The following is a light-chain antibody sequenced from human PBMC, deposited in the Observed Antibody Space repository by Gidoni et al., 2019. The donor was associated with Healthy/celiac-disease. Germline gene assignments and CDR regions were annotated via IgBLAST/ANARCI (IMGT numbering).Light chain of an antibody. CDR3: QQRSNGLFT. V-gene: IGKV3-11*01. CDR1: QSVSSY. J-gene: IGKJ3*01. Sequence: EIVLTQSPATLSLSPGERATLSCRASQSVSSYLAWYQQKPGQAPRLLIYDAANRATGIHASFSGSGSGTDFTLTISSLEPEDFAVYYCQQRSNGLFTFGPGTKVDIK. CDR2: DAA.